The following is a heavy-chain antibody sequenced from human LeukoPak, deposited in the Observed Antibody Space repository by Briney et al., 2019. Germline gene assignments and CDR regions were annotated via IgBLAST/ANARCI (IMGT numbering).Heavy chain of an antibody. D-gene: IGHD2-21*01. CDR2: IRYDGSNK. J-gene: IGHJ4*02. CDR3: ARGLCGGDCYDY. Sequence: GGSLRLSCAASGFTFSSYSMHWVRQAPGKGLEWVAFIRYDGSNKYYADSVKGRFTISRDNAKNSLYLQMNSLRAEDTAVYYCARGLCGGDCYDYWGQGTLVTVSS. V-gene: IGHV3-30*02. CDR1: GFTFSSYS.